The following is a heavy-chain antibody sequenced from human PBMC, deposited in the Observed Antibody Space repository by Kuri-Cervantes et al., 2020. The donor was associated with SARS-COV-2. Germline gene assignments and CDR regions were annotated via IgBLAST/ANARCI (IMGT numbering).Heavy chain of an antibody. V-gene: IGHV1-18*01. CDR1: GGNFSGEV. CDR2: INPENGNT. Sequence: ASVKVSCKASGGNFSGEVVSWVRQAPGQGLEWLGWINPENGNTKYTQKVQGRATMTTDTSTSTAYMELRSLRSDDTAVYFCARGSGTYNDWGQGTLVTVSS. J-gene: IGHJ4*02. CDR3: ARGSGTYND. D-gene: IGHD1-26*01.